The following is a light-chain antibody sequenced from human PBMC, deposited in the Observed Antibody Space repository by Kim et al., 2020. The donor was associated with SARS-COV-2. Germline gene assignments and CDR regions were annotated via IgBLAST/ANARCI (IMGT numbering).Light chain of an antibody. J-gene: IGLJ2*01. V-gene: IGLV4-69*01. Sequence: APVKHARTLSSGHRSAAIGVHQQQPGKGPRYLMKLNSDGSHSEGDGIRDRFSGSSSGAERYLTISSLQSEDEADYYCQTWGTGIVVFGGGTQLTVL. CDR2: LNSDGSH. CDR3: QTWGTGIVV. CDR1: SGHRSAA.